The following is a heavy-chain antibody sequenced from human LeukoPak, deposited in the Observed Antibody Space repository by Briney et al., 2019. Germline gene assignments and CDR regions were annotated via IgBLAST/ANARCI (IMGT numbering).Heavy chain of an antibody. J-gene: IGHJ5*02. V-gene: IGHV4-34*01. D-gene: IGHD2-15*01. Sequence: SETLSLTCGVSGGSFSFYYWSWIRQPPGKGLEWIGEISQSGSTNYNPSLKSRVNISLDTSENQFSLKLSSVTAADTAVYYCARLPSLYCSGGSCYSNWFDPWGQGTLVTVSS. CDR1: GGSFSFYY. CDR2: ISQSGST. CDR3: ARLPSLYCSGGSCYSNWFDP.